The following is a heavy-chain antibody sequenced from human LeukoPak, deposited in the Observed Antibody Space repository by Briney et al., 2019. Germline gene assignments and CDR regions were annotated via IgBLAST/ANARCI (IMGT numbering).Heavy chain of an antibody. Sequence: ASVKVSCKPSGGTFSSYAISWVRQAPGQGLEWMGRIIPIFGTANYAQKFQGRVTITTDESTSTAYMELSSLRSEDTAVYYCARVGTAMVSDAFDIWGQGTMVTVSS. D-gene: IGHD5-18*01. CDR1: GGTFSSYA. J-gene: IGHJ3*02. CDR3: ARVGTAMVSDAFDI. CDR2: IIPIFGTA. V-gene: IGHV1-69*05.